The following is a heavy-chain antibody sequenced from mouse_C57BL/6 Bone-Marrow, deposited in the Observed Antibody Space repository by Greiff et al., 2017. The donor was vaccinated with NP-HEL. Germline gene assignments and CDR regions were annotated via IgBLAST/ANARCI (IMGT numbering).Heavy chain of an antibody. CDR2: IDPETGGT. Sequence: VQLQQSGAELVRPGASVTLSCKASGYTFTDYEMHWVKQTPVHGLEWIGAIDPETGGTAYNQKFKGKAILTADKSSSTAYMELRSLTSEHSAVYYCTRVGWLLDYWGQGTTLTVSS. J-gene: IGHJ2*01. CDR1: GYTFTDYE. D-gene: IGHD2-3*01. CDR3: TRVGWLLDY. V-gene: IGHV1-15*01.